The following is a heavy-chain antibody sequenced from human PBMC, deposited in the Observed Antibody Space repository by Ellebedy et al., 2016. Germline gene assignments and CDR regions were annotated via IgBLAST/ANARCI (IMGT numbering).Heavy chain of an antibody. Sequence: ASVKVSCXVSGYTLTELSMHWVRQAPGKGLEWMGGFDPEDGETIYAQKFQGRVTMTEDTSTDTAYMELSSLRSEDTAVYYCATLRTYYYDSSGYYNWFDPWGQGTLVTVSS. D-gene: IGHD3-22*01. J-gene: IGHJ5*02. CDR1: GYTLTELS. V-gene: IGHV1-24*01. CDR3: ATLRTYYYDSSGYYNWFDP. CDR2: FDPEDGET.